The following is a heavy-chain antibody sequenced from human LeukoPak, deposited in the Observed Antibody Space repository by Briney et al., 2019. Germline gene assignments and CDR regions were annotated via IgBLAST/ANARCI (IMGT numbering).Heavy chain of an antibody. D-gene: IGHD3-10*01. CDR2: ISGSGAST. J-gene: IGHJ4*02. CDR3: AKGPMSSGFDY. V-gene: IGHV3-23*01. CDR1: GFTFSSYA. Sequence: GGSLRLSCAASGFTFSSYAMSWVRQAPGKGLEWVSAISGSGASTYYADSVRGRFTISRDNSENTLYLQMNSLRAEDTAVYYCAKGPMSSGFDYWGQGTLVTVSS.